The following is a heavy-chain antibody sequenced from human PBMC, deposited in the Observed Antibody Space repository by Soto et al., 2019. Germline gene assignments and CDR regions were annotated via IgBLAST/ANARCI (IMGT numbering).Heavy chain of an antibody. V-gene: IGHV4-31*03. CDR2: IYYSGST. CDR1: GGSISXGGYX. D-gene: IGHD3-10*01. J-gene: IGHJ4*02. CDR3: ARDLYGSGTTIDY. Sequence: QVQLQESGPGLVKPSQTLSLTCTVSGGSISXGGYXWSXIRQHPGKGLEWIGYIYYSGSTYYNPSLKSRVTISVDTSKNQFSLKLSSVTAADTAVYYCARDLYGSGTTIDYWGQGTLVTVSS.